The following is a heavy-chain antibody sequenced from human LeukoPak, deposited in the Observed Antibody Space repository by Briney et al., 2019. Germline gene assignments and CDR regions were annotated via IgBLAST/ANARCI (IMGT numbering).Heavy chain of an antibody. J-gene: IGHJ5*02. V-gene: IGHV4-59*01. CDR1: GGSINNSY. D-gene: IGHD2-2*02. CDR2: VYYSGST. CDR3: ARVYADWFDP. Sequence: SETLSLTCTVSGGSINNSYWSWIRQPPGKGLEWIGYVYYSGSTNYNPSLKSRVSMSVDTFKNQFSLKLSSVTAADTAVYFCARVYADWFDPWGQGTLVTVSS.